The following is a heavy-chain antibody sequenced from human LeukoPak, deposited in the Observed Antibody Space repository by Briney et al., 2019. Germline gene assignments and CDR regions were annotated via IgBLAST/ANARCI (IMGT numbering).Heavy chain of an antibody. V-gene: IGHV1-2*02. Sequence: ASVKVSCKASGYTLTGYYMHWVRQAPGQGLEWMGWINPNSGGTNYAQKFQGRVTMTRDTSISTAYMELSRLASDDTAVYYCARAGTFYYGSGSYFLLTWIDPWGQGTLVTVSS. J-gene: IGHJ5*02. CDR1: GYTLTGYY. CDR3: ARAGTFYYGSGSYFLLTWIDP. CDR2: INPNSGGT. D-gene: IGHD3-10*01.